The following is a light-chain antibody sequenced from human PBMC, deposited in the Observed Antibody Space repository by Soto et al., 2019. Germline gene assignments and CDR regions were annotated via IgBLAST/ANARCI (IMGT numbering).Light chain of an antibody. V-gene: IGKV1-39*01. CDR3: QQSHSLPRT. Sequence: DVQMTQSPSSLSASVGDRVSITCRASQSLTKYLNWYQQKPGTAPKLFIYGASSLQSGVPLRFSGSGFGTDFTLNISSLHPEDVATYYGQQSHSLPRTFGGGTKLEIK. CDR2: GAS. CDR1: QSLTKY. J-gene: IGKJ4*01.